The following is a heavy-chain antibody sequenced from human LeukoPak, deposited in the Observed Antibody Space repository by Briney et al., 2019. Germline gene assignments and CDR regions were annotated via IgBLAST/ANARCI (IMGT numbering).Heavy chain of an antibody. CDR1: GFTFSTYS. D-gene: IGHD2-2*03. V-gene: IGHV3-21*01. Sequence: TGGSLRLSCAASGFTFSTYSMNWVRQAPGRGLEWVSSISSSSKYIYYADSVKGRFTISRDDAKNSLSLQMNSLRAEDTAVYYCARDLDIVVVPASWFYPWGQGALVTVSS. CDR2: ISSSSKYI. CDR3: ARDLDIVVVPASWFYP. J-gene: IGHJ5*02.